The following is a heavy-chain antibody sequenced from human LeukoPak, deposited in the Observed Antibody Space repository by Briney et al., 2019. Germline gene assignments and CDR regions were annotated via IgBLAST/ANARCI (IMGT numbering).Heavy chain of an antibody. CDR2: IKKDGSER. D-gene: IGHD6-19*01. V-gene: IGHV3-7*01. Sequence: GGSLRLSCAASGFIFNNYWMSWVRQAPGKGLEWVANIKKDGSERYYVDSVEGRFTISRDNAKNSLYLQMNSLRAEDTAVYYCARSVAGFDHWGQGNLVTVSS. CDR3: ARSVAGFDH. CDR1: GFIFNNYW. J-gene: IGHJ4*02.